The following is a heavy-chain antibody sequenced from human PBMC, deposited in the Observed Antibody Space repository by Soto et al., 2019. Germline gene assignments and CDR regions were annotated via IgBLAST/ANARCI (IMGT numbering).Heavy chain of an antibody. J-gene: IGHJ5*02. CDR3: ARDGAITIFGVVQRPYNWFDP. Sequence: GASVKVSCKASGYTFTSYAMHWVRQAPGQGLEWMGGIIPIFGTANYAQKLQGRVTITADESTSTAYMELSSLRSEDTAVYYCARDGAITIFGVVQRPYNWFDPWGQGTLVTVSS. D-gene: IGHD3-3*01. V-gene: IGHV1-69*13. CDR1: GYTFTSYA. CDR2: IIPIFGTA.